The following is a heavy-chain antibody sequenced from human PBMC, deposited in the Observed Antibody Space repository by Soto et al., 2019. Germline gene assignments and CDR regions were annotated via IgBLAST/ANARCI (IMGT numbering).Heavy chain of an antibody. CDR1: GGSISSYY. Sequence: SETLSLTCTVSGGSISSYYWSWIRQPPGKGLEWIGYIYYSGSTNYNPSLKSRVTISVDTSKNQFSLKLSSVTAADTAVYYCARDSGSSWYKYYYGMDVWGQGTTVTVSS. D-gene: IGHD6-13*01. J-gene: IGHJ6*02. CDR3: ARDSGSSWYKYYYGMDV. V-gene: IGHV4-59*01. CDR2: IYYSGST.